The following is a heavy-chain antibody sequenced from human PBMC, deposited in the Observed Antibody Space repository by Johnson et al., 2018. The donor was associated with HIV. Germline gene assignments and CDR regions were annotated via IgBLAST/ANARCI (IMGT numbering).Heavy chain of an antibody. CDR2: IYSGDST. J-gene: IGHJ3*02. Sequence: EQLVESGGGLVQPGGSLRLSCTASGFPVTSNFMTWVRQPPGKGLEWVSLIYSGDSTYYADSVKGRFTISRDNSKNTLYLQMNSLRAEDTAVYYCARDRTYCSGGSCYFDAFDIWGQGTMVTVSS. CDR3: ARDRTYCSGGSCYFDAFDI. D-gene: IGHD2-15*01. CDR1: GFPVTSNF. V-gene: IGHV3-66*01.